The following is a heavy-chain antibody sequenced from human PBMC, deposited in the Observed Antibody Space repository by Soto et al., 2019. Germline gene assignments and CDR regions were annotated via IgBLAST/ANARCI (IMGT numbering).Heavy chain of an antibody. Sequence: GASVKVSCKASGYTFTSYGISWVRQAPGQGLEWMGWISAYNGKTNYAQELQGRVNMTKDTSTSTDYIELRSLRSDDTAVYYCARDPSLRWFGENYYYGMDVWGQGTTVTVSS. CDR3: ARDPSLRWFGENYYYGMDV. V-gene: IGHV1-18*04. D-gene: IGHD3-10*01. CDR2: ISAYNGKT. CDR1: GYTFTSYG. J-gene: IGHJ6*02.